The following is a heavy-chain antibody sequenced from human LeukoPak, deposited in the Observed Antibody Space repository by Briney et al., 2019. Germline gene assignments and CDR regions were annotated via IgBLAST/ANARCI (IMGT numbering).Heavy chain of an antibody. CDR3: ASGYYDYVWGSYRASNY. CDR2: ISSSSSYI. Sequence: GGSLRLSCAASGFTFSSYSMNWVRQAPGKGLEWVSSISSSSSYIYYADSVKGRFTISRDNAKNSLYLQMNSLRAEDTAVYYCASGYYDYVWGSYRASNYWGQGTLVTVSS. D-gene: IGHD3-16*02. V-gene: IGHV3-21*01. J-gene: IGHJ4*02. CDR1: GFTFSSYS.